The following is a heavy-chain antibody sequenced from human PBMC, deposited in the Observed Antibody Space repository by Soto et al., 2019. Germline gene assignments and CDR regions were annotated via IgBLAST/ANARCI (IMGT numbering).Heavy chain of an antibody. CDR3: ASRYYDSSGYGDY. D-gene: IGHD3-22*01. J-gene: IGHJ4*02. Sequence: GGSLRLSCAASGFTFSSYAMHWVRQAPGKGLEWVAVISYDGSNKYYADSVKGRFTISRDNSKNTLYLQMNSLRAEDTAVYYCASRYYDSSGYGDYWGQGTLVTVS. CDR2: ISYDGSNK. V-gene: IGHV3-30-3*01. CDR1: GFTFSSYA.